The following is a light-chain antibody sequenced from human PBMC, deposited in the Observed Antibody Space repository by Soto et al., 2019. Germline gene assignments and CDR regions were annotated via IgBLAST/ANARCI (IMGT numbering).Light chain of an antibody. CDR1: QSIGKH. V-gene: IGKV1-39*01. CDR2: AAS. Sequence: DIQMTQSPSSLSASVGDRVTITCRASQSIGKHLNWYQQKPGKAPKFLIYAASNLQSGVPSRFSGSGSGTDFTLTVNSLQPEDFATDYCQQGYTSAITFGQGTRLENK. J-gene: IGKJ5*01. CDR3: QQGYTSAIT.